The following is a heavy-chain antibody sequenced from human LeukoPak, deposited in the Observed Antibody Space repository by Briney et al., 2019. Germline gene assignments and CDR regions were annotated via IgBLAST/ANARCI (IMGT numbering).Heavy chain of an antibody. D-gene: IGHD3-22*01. CDR1: GFTFSDYY. Sequence: GGSLRLSCAASGFTFSDYYMSWIRQAPGKGLEWVSVIYSGGSTYYADSVKGRFTISRDNSKNTLYLQMNSLRAEDTAVYYCARDPLQYYYDSSGSDYWGQGTLVTVSS. CDR3: ARDPLQYYYDSSGSDY. V-gene: IGHV3-66*01. J-gene: IGHJ4*02. CDR2: IYSGGST.